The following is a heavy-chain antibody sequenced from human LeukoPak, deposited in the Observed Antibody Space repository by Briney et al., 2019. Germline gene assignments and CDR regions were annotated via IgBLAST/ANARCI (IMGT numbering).Heavy chain of an antibody. V-gene: IGHV1-24*01. Sequence: ASVKVSCKVSGYTLIELSMFWVRPAPGKGLEWMGSFDPEDGKTVYAQKSQGRVTMTEDTSTDTAYMELSSLRSEDTAVYYCATGYLVTAGLMDVWGQGTTVTVSS. CDR1: GYTLIELS. D-gene: IGHD6-13*01. CDR2: FDPEDGKT. J-gene: IGHJ6*02. CDR3: ATGYLVTAGLMDV.